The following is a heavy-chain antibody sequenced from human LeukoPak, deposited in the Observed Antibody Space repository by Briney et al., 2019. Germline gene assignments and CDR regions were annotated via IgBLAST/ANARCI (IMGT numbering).Heavy chain of an antibody. CDR2: IYYSGST. Sequence: SETLSLTCTVSGGSISSGDYYWSWIRQPPGKGLEWIGYIYYSGSTYYNPSLKSRVTISVDTSKNQFSLKLSSVTAADTAVYYCARGITGTYLDVEDAFDIWGQGTMVTVSS. CDR3: ARGITGTYLDVEDAFDI. D-gene: IGHD1-20*01. J-gene: IGHJ3*02. CDR1: GGSISSGDYY. V-gene: IGHV4-30-4*02.